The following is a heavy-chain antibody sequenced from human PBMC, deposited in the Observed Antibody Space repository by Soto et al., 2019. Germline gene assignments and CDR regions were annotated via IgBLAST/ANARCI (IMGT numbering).Heavy chain of an antibody. J-gene: IGHJ6*02. Sequence: GESLKISCKGSGYSFTSYWIIWVRQMPGKGLEWMGRIDPSDSYTNYSPSFQGHVTISADKSISTAYLQWSSLKASDTAMYYCARYCSSTSCYGLTRGGYYYYGMDVWGQGTTVTVSS. CDR3: ARYCSSTSCYGLTRGGYYYYGMDV. V-gene: IGHV5-10-1*01. CDR1: GYSFTSYW. CDR2: IDPSDSYT. D-gene: IGHD2-2*01.